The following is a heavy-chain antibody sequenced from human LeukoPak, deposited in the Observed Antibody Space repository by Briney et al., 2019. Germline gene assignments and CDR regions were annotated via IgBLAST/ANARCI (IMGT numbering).Heavy chain of an antibody. CDR1: GGSISSYY. Sequence: SETLSLTCTVSGGSISSYYWSWIRQPAGKGLEWIGRIYTSGSTNYNPSLKSRVIISVDTSKNQFSLKLSSVTAADTAVYYCARELAGATTGSYFDYWGQGTLVTVSS. CDR3: ARELAGATTGSYFDY. CDR2: IYTSGST. D-gene: IGHD1-26*01. J-gene: IGHJ4*02. V-gene: IGHV4-4*07.